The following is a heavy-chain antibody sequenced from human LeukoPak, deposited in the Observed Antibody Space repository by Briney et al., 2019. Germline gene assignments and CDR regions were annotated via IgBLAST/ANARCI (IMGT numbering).Heavy chain of an antibody. Sequence: GGSLRLSCAASGFTFSSYAMSWVRQAPGKGLEWVSAISGSGGSTYYADSVKGRFTISRDNSKNTLYLQMNSLRAEDTALYYCEKDSITIFGVVIIPWFDYWGQGTLVTVSS. CDR1: GFTFSSYA. CDR3: EKDSITIFGVVIIPWFDY. V-gene: IGHV3-23*01. CDR2: ISGSGGST. J-gene: IGHJ4*02. D-gene: IGHD3-3*01.